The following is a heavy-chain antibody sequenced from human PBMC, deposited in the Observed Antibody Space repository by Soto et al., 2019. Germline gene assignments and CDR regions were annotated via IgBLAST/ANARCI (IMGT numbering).Heavy chain of an antibody. CDR2: ISPYNGKT. CDR1: GYTFKNYG. Sequence: QVQLVQSGAEVKKPGASVRVSCKASGYTFKNYGISWVRQAPRQGLEWVAWISPYNGKTNYAQKFQGRVSVTIDTSTSTAYMELRSLRSDDTAVYVCARDYGSTWGIYSQGFGYWGQGARVTVSS. V-gene: IGHV1-18*01. J-gene: IGHJ4*02. CDR3: ARDYGSTWGIYSQGFGY. D-gene: IGHD3-16*01.